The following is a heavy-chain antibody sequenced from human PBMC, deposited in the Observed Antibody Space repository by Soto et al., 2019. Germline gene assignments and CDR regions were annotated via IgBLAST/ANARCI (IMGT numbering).Heavy chain of an antibody. J-gene: IGHJ6*02. CDR2: ISYDGSNK. D-gene: IGHD6-13*01. Sequence: QVQLVESGGGVVQPGRSLRLSCAASGFTFSSYAMHWVRQAPGKGLEWVAVISYDGSNKYYADSVKGRFTISRDNSKNTLCLQMNSLRAEDTAVYYCARDAPRSRYYYYYYGMDVWGQGTTVTVSS. CDR1: GFTFSSYA. V-gene: IGHV3-30-3*01. CDR3: ARDAPRSRYYYYYYGMDV.